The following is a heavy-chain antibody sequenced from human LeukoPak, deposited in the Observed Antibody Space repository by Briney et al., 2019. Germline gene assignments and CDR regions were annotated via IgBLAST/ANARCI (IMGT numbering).Heavy chain of an antibody. CDR3: AKAAGYSSGWPFEY. Sequence: PGGSLRLSCAASGFTFNSYGIHWVRQAPGKGLEWVAVIWHDGSNKYYADSVEGRFTISRDNSKNTLYLQMNSLRAEDTAFYYCAKAAGYSSGWPFEYWGQGTLVTVSS. CDR2: IWHDGSNK. J-gene: IGHJ4*02. CDR1: GFTFNSYG. D-gene: IGHD6-19*01. V-gene: IGHV3-33*06.